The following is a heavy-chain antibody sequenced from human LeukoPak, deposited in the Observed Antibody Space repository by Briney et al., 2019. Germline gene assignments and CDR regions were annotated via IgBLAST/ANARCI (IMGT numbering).Heavy chain of an antibody. J-gene: IGHJ4*02. CDR1: GYTFTSYG. V-gene: IGHV1-2*02. D-gene: IGHD6-19*01. CDR2: INPNSGGT. CDR3: ARDRTSSGWYGTSDY. Sequence: ASVKVSCKASGYTFTSYGISWVRQAPGQGLEWMGWINPNSGGTSYAQKFQGRVTMTRDTSISTAYMELSRLRSDDTAVYYCARDRTSSGWYGTSDYWGQGTLVTVSS.